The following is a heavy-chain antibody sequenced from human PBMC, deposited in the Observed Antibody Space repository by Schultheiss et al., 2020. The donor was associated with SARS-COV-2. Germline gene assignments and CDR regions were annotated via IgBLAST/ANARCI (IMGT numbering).Heavy chain of an antibody. Sequence: SGPTLVKPTQTLTLTCTFSGFSLSTSGMRASWIRQPPGKALEWLALIYWDDDKRYTPSLNRRLTITKDTSKNQVVLIMTNMDPADTGTYYCAHRTSDYSSSPFDFWGQGTLVTVSS. CDR1: GFSLSTSGMR. D-gene: IGHD6-6*01. CDR3: AHRTSDYSSSPFDF. J-gene: IGHJ4*02. CDR2: IYWDDDK. V-gene: IGHV2-5*08.